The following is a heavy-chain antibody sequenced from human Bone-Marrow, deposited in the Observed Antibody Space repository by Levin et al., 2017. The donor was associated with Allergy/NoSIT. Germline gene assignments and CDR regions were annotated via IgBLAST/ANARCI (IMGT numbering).Heavy chain of an antibody. Sequence: SCAASGFTFSNYGMHWVRQAPGKGLEWVAVMSYDGSNEYYADSVKGRFTISRDNSKNTLYLQMNSLRPEDTAVYYCAKEKGDYAGAGFDYWGQGTLVTVSS. CDR2: MSYDGSNE. CDR1: GFTFSNYG. V-gene: IGHV3-30*18. CDR3: AKEKGDYAGAGFDY. J-gene: IGHJ4*02. D-gene: IGHD4-17*01.